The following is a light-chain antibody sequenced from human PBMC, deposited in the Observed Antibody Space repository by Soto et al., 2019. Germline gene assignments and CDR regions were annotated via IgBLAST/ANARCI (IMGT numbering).Light chain of an antibody. J-gene: IGLJ2*01. CDR1: HSNLGGYNF. CDR2: EVS. CDR3: SSYAGSNRI. Sequence: QSVLTQPPSASGSPGQSVTISCTGTHSNLGGYNFVSWYQQHPGKAPKVVIYEVSKRPSGVPDRFFGSKSGNTASLTVSGLQAEDEADYYCSSYAGSNRIFGGGTKLTVL. V-gene: IGLV2-8*01.